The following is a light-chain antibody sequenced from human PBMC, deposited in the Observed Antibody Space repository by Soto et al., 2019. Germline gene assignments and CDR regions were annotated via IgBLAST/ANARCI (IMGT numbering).Light chain of an antibody. CDR3: QQYNGYSS. V-gene: IGKV1-5*01. CDR1: QSISSW. Sequence: DIQMTQSPSTLSASVGDRVTITCRASQSISSWLAWYQQKPGKAPNLLIYDASSLESGVPSRFSGSGFGTEFTLTISSLQPDDFATYYCQQYNGYSSVGQGTKVEIK. CDR2: DAS. J-gene: IGKJ1*01.